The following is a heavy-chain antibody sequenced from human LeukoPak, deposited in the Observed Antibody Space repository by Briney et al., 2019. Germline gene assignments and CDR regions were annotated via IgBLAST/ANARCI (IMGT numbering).Heavy chain of an antibody. D-gene: IGHD5-18*01. CDR1: GYTFTSYA. J-gene: IGHJ4*02. CDR3: ARVGYSYGYTYLDY. V-gene: IGHV1-3*01. CDR2: INAGNGNT. Sequence: GASVKGSCKASGYTFTSYAMHWVRQAPGQRLEWMGWINAGNGNTKYSQKFQGRVTITRDTSASTAYMELSSLRSEDTAVYYCARVGYSYGYTYLDYWGQGTLVTVSS.